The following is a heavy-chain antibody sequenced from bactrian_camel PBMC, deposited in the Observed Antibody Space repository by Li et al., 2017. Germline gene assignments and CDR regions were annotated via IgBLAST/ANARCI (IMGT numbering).Heavy chain of an antibody. CDR3: AADRSFFTATATVKSEYDY. CDR2: IYSAIYFA. J-gene: IGHJ4*01. Sequence: VQLVESGGGSVEAGGSLSLSCVWSGDTANAKSMAWFRQSPGKEREGVAVIYSAIYFAHYADSVKGRFTISQDNAKNTVYLQMNSLKPEDTAVYYCAADRSFFTATATVKSEYDYWGQGTQVTVS. D-gene: IGHD4*01. CDR1: GDTANAKS. V-gene: IGHV3-3*01.